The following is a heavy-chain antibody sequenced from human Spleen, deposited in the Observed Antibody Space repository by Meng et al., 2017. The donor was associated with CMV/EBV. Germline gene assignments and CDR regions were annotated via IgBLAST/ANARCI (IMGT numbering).Heavy chain of an antibody. Sequence: ESLKISCIVSGGSIGSYYWSWIRQPPGRGLEWIGYFYYSGSTNYNPSLKSRVSISVDPSENQFSLRLRSVTAADTAVYYCARVPPPYCGGDCSDGRYFDYWGQGTLVTVSS. D-gene: IGHD2-21*01. CDR2: FYYSGST. CDR3: ARVPPPYCGGDCSDGRYFDY. V-gene: IGHV4-59*01. CDR1: GGSIGSYY. J-gene: IGHJ4*02.